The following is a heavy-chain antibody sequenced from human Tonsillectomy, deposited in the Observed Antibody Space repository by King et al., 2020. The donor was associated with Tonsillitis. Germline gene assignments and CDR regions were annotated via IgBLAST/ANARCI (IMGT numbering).Heavy chain of an antibody. Sequence: QLQESGPGLVKPSETLSLICTVSGASMINDYWSWIRQAPGKGLEWIGYVYYAGSTSYSPSLKSRVTISLDTSKKQFSLNLKSVTAADTAVYFCARDGATVPGQWYFDFWGRGTLVTVSS. CDR3: ARDGATVPGQWYFDF. V-gene: IGHV4-59*01. J-gene: IGHJ2*01. D-gene: IGHD1-14*01. CDR2: VYYAGST. CDR1: GASMINDY.